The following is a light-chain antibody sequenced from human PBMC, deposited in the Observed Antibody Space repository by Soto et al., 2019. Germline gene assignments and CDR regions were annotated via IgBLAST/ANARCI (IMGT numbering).Light chain of an antibody. CDR3: QQRNNWHPGGT. CDR1: QSGSNY. J-gene: IGKJ1*01. V-gene: IGKV3-11*01. CDR2: HAS. Sequence: EIVLTQSPSTLSLSPGERATLSCRASQSGSNYLAWYQQKPGQAPRLLIYHASNRATGIPASFSGSGSGTDFTLTISSLEPEDFAVYDCQQRNNWHPGGTFGQGTTVDIK.